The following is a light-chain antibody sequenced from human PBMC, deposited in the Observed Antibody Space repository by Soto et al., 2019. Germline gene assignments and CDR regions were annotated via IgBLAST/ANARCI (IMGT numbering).Light chain of an antibody. V-gene: IGKV3-15*01. J-gene: IGKJ5*01. Sequence: ELVLTQAAAALSKSPGERATVSCRASQSVSTNLAWYQQKPGQAPRLLIYGASTRATGIPARFSGSGSGTQFTLTISSLQSEDFAVYYCQKYNNWPITFGQGTRL. CDR2: GAS. CDR3: QKYNNWPIT. CDR1: QSVSTN.